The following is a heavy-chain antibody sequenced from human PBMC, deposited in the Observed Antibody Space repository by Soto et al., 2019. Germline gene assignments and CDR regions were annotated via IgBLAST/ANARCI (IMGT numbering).Heavy chain of an antibody. D-gene: IGHD1-1*01. J-gene: IGHJ3*02. CDR3: ARQLDAFDI. CDR2: IIPFIGTA. Sequence: ASVKVSCKASGGTFSSYAISWVRQAPGQGLEWMGRIIPFIGTANYAQKFQGRVTITADESTSTAYMELSSLRSEDTAVYYCARQLDAFDIWGQGAMVTVSS. V-gene: IGHV1-69*11. CDR1: GGTFSSYA.